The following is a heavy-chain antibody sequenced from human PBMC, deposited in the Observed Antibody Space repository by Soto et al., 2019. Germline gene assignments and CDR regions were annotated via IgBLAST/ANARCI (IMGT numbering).Heavy chain of an antibody. CDR1: GASISTYY. CDR3: ARGPYFQDPPNTSLEP. J-gene: IGHJ5*02. CDR2: IKTTGST. Sequence: SETLSLTCTVSGASISTYYWSWIRQPAGKGLEWIGRIKTTGSTNYNPSLKSRVTMSVDTSKNQFSLNLSSVTAADTAVYYCARGPYFQDPPNTSLEPCGPGTQVTVYS. V-gene: IGHV4-4*07.